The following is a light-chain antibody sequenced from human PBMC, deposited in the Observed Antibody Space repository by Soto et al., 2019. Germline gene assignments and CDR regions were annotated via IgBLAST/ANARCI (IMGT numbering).Light chain of an antibody. Sequence: VVTQEPSLTVSPGGTVTLTCGSSTGAVTSGHYPYWFQQKPGQAPKTLIYDTTNRHSWTPARFSGSLLGGKAALTLSGAQPEDEAEYYCLRSFNGPYAFGPGTKVHRP. J-gene: IGLJ1*01. CDR2: DTT. CDR1: TGAVTSGHY. V-gene: IGLV7-46*01. CDR3: LRSFNGPYA.